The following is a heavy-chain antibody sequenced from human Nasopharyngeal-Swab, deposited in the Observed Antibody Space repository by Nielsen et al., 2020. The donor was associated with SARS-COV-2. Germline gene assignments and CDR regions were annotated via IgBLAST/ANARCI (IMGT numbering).Heavy chain of an antibody. D-gene: IGHD4-17*01. V-gene: IGHV3-48*02. CDR2: ISSSGRTI. CDR3: ARNLYGDYVIDY. CDR1: GFTFSSYS. J-gene: IGHJ4*02. Sequence: GESLKISCAASGFTFSSYSMNWVRQAPGKGLEWVSYISSSGRTIYYEDFVKGRFTISRDNAKNSVFLQMNSLRDEDTAVYYCARNLYGDYVIDYWGRGTLVTVSS.